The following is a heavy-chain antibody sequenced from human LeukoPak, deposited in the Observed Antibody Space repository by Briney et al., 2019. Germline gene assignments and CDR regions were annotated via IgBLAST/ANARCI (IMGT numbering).Heavy chain of an antibody. D-gene: IGHD1-1*01. CDR3: ARDLYNWKGGWDP. CDR2: FDPEDGET. J-gene: IGHJ5*02. V-gene: IGHV1-2*02. Sequence: ASVKVSCKASGYTFTGYYMHWVRQAPGQGLEWMEGFDPEDGETIYAQKFQGRVTMTRDTSISTAYMELSRLRSDDTAVYYCARDLYNWKGGWDPWGQGTLVTVSS. CDR1: GYTFTGYY.